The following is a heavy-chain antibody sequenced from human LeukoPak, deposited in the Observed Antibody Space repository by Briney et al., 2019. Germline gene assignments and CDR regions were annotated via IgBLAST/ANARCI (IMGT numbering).Heavy chain of an antibody. J-gene: IGHJ4*02. V-gene: IGHV4-39*01. CDR1: GGSISSSSYY. CDR2: IYYSGST. CDR3: ARHEGAAAADADYFDY. Sequence: SETLSLTCTVSGGSISSSSYYWGWIRQPPGKGLEWIGSIYYSGSTYYNPSLKSRVTISVYTSKNQFSLKLSSVTAADTAVYYCARHEGAAAADADYFDYWGQGTLVTVSS. D-gene: IGHD6-13*01.